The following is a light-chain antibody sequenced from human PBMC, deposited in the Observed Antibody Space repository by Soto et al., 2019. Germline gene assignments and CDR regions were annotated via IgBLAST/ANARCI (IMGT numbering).Light chain of an antibody. CDR2: EVS. V-gene: IGLV2-14*01. J-gene: IGLJ3*02. CDR3: HSFTKSTTRV. Sequence: QSALTQPASVSGSPGQSITISCTGTSSDVGAYNFVSWYQQHPGKAPKLMIYEVSNRPSGVSDRFSGSKSGNTASLTISGLQVEDEADYYCHSFTKSTTRVFGGGTKVTVL. CDR1: SSDVGAYNF.